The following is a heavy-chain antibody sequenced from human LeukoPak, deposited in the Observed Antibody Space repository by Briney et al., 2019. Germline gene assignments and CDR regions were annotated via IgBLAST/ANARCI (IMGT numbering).Heavy chain of an antibody. J-gene: IGHJ4*02. CDR3: GRELDWLPTLDY. CDR1: GFTFSNYW. D-gene: IGHD3-9*01. V-gene: IGHV3-74*01. CDR2: INSDGSST. Sequence: GGSLRLSCAASGFTFSNYWMHRVRHAPGKGLVWVSRINSDGSSTRYADSVKGRFTISRDNAKNTLYLQMNSLRAEDTAVYYCGRELDWLPTLDYWGQGTLVTVSS.